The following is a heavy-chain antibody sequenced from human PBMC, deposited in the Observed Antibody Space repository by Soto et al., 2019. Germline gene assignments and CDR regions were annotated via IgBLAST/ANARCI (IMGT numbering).Heavy chain of an antibody. Sequence: PGGSLRLSCAASGFTFSNAWMNWVRQAPGKGLEWVGRIKSKTDGGTTDYAAPVKGRFTISRDDSKNTLYLQMNSLKTEDTAVYYCTTDVYSSGWSTILFSGGYWGQGTLVTVSS. CDR3: TTDVYSSGWSTILFSGGY. V-gene: IGHV3-15*07. CDR1: GFTFSNAW. J-gene: IGHJ4*02. D-gene: IGHD6-19*01. CDR2: IKSKTDGGTT.